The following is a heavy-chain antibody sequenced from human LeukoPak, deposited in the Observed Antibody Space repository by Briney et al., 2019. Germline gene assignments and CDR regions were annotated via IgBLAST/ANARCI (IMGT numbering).Heavy chain of an antibody. J-gene: IGHJ4*02. Sequence: SQTLSLTCTVSGDSISSGGYYWSWIRQHPGKGLEWIGYIYYSGRTYYNPSLKSRVTISVGTSKNQFSLKLTSVTAADTAVYYCAREKDYCDGSGYYRAFDFWGQGTLVTVSS. CDR3: AREKDYCDGSGYYRAFDF. CDR2: IYYSGRT. D-gene: IGHD3-22*01. V-gene: IGHV4-31*03. CDR1: GDSISSGGYY.